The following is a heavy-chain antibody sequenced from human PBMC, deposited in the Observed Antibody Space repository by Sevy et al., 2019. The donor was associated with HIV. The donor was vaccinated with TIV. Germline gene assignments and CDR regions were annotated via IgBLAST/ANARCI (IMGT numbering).Heavy chain of an antibody. D-gene: IGHD6-19*01. Sequence: GGSLRLSCAASGFTFSSYGMHWVRQAPGKGLEWVAVISYDGSNKYYADSVKGRFTISRDNSKNTQYLQMNSLRAEDTAVYYCAKDRRVGVPWGSGWDYYGMDVWGQGTTVTVSS. V-gene: IGHV3-30*18. CDR2: ISYDGSNK. J-gene: IGHJ6*02. CDR1: GFTFSSYG. CDR3: AKDRRVGVPWGSGWDYYGMDV.